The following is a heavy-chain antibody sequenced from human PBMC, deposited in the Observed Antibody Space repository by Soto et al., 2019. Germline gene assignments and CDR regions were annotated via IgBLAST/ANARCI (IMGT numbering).Heavy chain of an antibody. CDR3: ARDISSSGTGPFDY. CDR1: GFTFSIYT. D-gene: IGHD3-22*01. V-gene: IGHV3-21*01. J-gene: IGHJ4*02. CDR2: ISGSGNYI. Sequence: EVSLRLSCAAYGFTFSIYTMNWVRQAPGKGLEWVSAISGSGNYIYYADSVKGRFTISRDNAKNSLYLQMNSLRAEDTAVYYCARDISSSGTGPFDYWGQGTLVTVAS.